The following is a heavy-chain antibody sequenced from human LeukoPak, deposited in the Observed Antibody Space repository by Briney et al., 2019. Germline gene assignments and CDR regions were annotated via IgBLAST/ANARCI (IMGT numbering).Heavy chain of an antibody. Sequence: PGGSLRLSCAASGFTFDDYGMSWVRQAPGKGLEWVSGINWSGGSTGYADSVKGRFTISRDNAKNSLYLQMNSLRAEDTALYYCATSTGYSRKNYYMDVWGKGTTVTVSS. CDR3: ATSTGYSRKNYYMDV. J-gene: IGHJ6*03. V-gene: IGHV3-20*04. D-gene: IGHD6-13*01. CDR2: INWSGGST. CDR1: GFTFDDYG.